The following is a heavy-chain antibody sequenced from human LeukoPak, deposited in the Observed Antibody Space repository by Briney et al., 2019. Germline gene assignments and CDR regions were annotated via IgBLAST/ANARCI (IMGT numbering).Heavy chain of an antibody. CDR3: ASDQDIVVVVAAQGAFDI. J-gene: IGHJ3*02. Sequence: GSLRLSCAASGFTFSSYSMNWVRQAPGKGLEWVSSISSSSSYIYYADSVKGRFTISRDNAKNSLYLQMNSLRAEDTAVYYCASDQDIVVVVAAQGAFDIWGQGTMVTVSS. D-gene: IGHD2-15*01. CDR1: GFTFSSYS. CDR2: ISSSSSYI. V-gene: IGHV3-21*01.